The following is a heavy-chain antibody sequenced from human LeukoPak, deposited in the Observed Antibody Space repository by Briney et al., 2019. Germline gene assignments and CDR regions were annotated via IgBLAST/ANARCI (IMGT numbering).Heavy chain of an antibody. J-gene: IGHJ5*02. CDR3: AKRGGLSSLCDP. CDR2: IRYDGSNK. V-gene: IGHV3-30*02. Sequence: GGSLRLSCAASGFTFSSYGMHWVRQAPGKGLEWVAFIRYDGSNKYYADSVKGRFTISRDNSKNTLYLQMNSLRAEDTAVYYCAKRGGLSSLCDPWGQGTLVTVSS. CDR1: GFTFSSYG. D-gene: IGHD2-15*01.